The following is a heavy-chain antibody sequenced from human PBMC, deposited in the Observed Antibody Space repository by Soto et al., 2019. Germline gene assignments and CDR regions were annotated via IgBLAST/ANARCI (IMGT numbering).Heavy chain of an antibody. CDR3: ARDGRSSSYDY. D-gene: IGHD6-13*01. CDR1: GGTFSSYG. CDR2: IIPNFGTP. J-gene: IGHJ4*02. Sequence: QVQLVQSGAEVKKPGSSVKVSCKSSGGTFSSYGINWVRQAPGQGPEWMGMIIPNFGTPKYAQKLQGRVTITADESTSTSYMELSSLRAEDTAMYYCARDGRSSSYDYWGQGTLVTVSS. V-gene: IGHV1-69*18.